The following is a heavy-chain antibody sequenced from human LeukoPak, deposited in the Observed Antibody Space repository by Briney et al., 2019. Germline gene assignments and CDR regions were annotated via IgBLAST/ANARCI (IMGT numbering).Heavy chain of an antibody. Sequence: PGGSLRLSCAASEFTFNSYWMSWVRQAPGKGLVWVSRMNNDGSIRDYADSVKGRFTISRDNAKNTLCLQMNSLRVEDTAVYYCARDQLEPSRWFDYWGQGTLVTVSS. J-gene: IGHJ4*02. CDR2: MNNDGSIR. V-gene: IGHV3-74*01. CDR1: EFTFNSYW. CDR3: ARDQLEPSRWFDY. D-gene: IGHD1-1*01.